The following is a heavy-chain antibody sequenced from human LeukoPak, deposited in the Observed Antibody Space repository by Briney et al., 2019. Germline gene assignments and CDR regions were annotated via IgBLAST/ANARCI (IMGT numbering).Heavy chain of an antibody. CDR3: TTDLGTYYHGSQRLIPIDY. CDR1: GFTFTNAW. J-gene: IGHJ4*02. D-gene: IGHD3-10*01. Sequence: GGSLRLSCVDSGFTFTNAWMSWVRQAPGKGLESIGRIKSKTDGETTNYAEPVRGRFTISRDDSKSAVYLQMNSLKIEDTAVYYCTTDLGTYYHGSQRLIPIDYWGQGTLVTVS. V-gene: IGHV3-15*01. CDR2: IKSKTDGETT.